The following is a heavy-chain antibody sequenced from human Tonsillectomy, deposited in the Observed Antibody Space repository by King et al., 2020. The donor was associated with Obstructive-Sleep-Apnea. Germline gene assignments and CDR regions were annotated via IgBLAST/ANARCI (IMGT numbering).Heavy chain of an antibody. D-gene: IGHD4-11*01. V-gene: IGHV1-18*04. J-gene: IGHJ2*01. CDR3: AGDSRPTTGNWYFDL. CDR1: GYTFTSYG. CDR2: ISAYNGNT. Sequence: VQLVESGAEVKKPGASVKVSCKASGYTFTSYGISWVRQAPGQGLEWMGWISAYNGNTNYAQKLKGRVTMTTDTSTSTAYMELGSLRSDDTAVYYCAGDSRPTTGNWYFDLWGRGTLVTVSS.